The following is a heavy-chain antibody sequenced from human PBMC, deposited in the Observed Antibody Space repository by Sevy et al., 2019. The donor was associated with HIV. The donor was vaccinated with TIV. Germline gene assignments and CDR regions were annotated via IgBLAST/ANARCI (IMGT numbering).Heavy chain of an antibody. D-gene: IGHD3-10*01. CDR3: ARGEYFGELGNWFDP. J-gene: IGHJ5*02. Sequence: GGSLRLSCAASGFTFSDYYMSWIRQAPGKGLEWVSYISGSATFIHYAYTLQGRFTISRANAKNSLYLQMNSLRAEDTAVYYCARGEYFGELGNWFDPWGQGTLVTVSS. CDR2: ISGSATFI. CDR1: GFTFSDYY. V-gene: IGHV3-11*01.